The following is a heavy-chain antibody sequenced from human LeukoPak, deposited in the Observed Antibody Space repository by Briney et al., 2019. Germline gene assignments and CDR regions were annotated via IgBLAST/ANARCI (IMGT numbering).Heavy chain of an antibody. CDR3: AKNGDFWSGAFDY. V-gene: IGHV3-23*01. J-gene: IGHJ4*02. CDR2: ISGSGGST. CDR1: GSTFTNYA. D-gene: IGHD3-3*01. Sequence: PGGSLRLSCAASGSTFTNYAMSWVRQAPGKGLEWVSAISGSGGSTYYADSVKGRFTISRDNSKNTLYLQMNSLRAEDTAVYYCAKNGDFWSGAFDYWGQGTLVTVSS.